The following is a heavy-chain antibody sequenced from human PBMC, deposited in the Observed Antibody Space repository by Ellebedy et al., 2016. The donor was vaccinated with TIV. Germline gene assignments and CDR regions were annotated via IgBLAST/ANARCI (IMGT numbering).Heavy chain of an antibody. CDR2: IFPTGEE. CDR1: GFSLSNIIMG. CDR3: ARTLRYGGGDCSFLFDF. D-gene: IGHD2-21*02. Sequence: SGPTLVKPTATLTLTCTVSGFSLSNIIMGVSWFRQPPGKALEWLAHIFPTGEESYSTSLKRRLTISKDTAKSQVVLTMSNMAPVDAATDYCARTLRYGGGDCSFLFDFWGQGSLVTVSS. V-gene: IGHV2-26*01. J-gene: IGHJ4*02.